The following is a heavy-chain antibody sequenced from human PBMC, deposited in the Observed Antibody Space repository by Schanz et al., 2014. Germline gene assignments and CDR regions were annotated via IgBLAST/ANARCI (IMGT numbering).Heavy chain of an antibody. CDR2: ISAYNGHT. CDR1: GGTFNSYT. CDR3: ARGGYSSGWYDRDIAHFDY. D-gene: IGHD6-19*01. J-gene: IGHJ4*02. Sequence: QVQLVQSGAEVKKPGSSMKVSCKASGGTFNSYTINWVRQAPGQGLEWMGRISAYNGHTDYAQKLQGRVTLTTDTSTSTAYMELRSLRSDDTAVYYCARGGYSSGWYDRDIAHFDYWGQGTLVTVSS. V-gene: IGHV1-18*01.